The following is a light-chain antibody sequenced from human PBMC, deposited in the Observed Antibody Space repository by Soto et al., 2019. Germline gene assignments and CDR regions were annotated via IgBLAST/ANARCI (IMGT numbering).Light chain of an antibody. V-gene: IGLV2-18*02. Sequence: QSVLTQPPSVSGSPGQSVTISCTGTSSDVGSYNRVSWYQHPPGTAPKLMIYEVSNRPSGVPDRFSGSKSGNTASLTISGLQAEDEADYYCSSYTSSSTYVFGTGTKVTVL. CDR1: SSDVGSYNR. CDR2: EVS. CDR3: SSYTSSSTYV. J-gene: IGLJ1*01.